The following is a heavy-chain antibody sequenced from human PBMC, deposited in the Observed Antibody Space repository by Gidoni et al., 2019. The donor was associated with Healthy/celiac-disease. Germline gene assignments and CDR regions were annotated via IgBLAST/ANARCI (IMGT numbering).Heavy chain of an antibody. J-gene: IGHJ5*02. CDR2: IYYSGST. CDR3: ARTLRGYYYDSSGYYVRRRFDP. Sequence: QVQPQESGPGLVKPSQTLSPTCTVPCGSISSGDYSWSWIRQPPGKGLEWIGYIYYSGSTYYNPSLKSRVTISVDTSKNQFSLKLSSVTAADTAVYYCARTLRGYYYDSSGYYVRRRFDPWGQGTLVTVSS. V-gene: IGHV4-30-4*01. D-gene: IGHD3-22*01. CDR1: CGSISSGDYS.